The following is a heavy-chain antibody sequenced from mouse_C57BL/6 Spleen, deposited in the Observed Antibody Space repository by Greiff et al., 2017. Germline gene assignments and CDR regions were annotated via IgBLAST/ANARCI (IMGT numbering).Heavy chain of an antibody. Sequence: EVQRVESEGGLVQPGSSMKLSCTASGFTFSDYYMAWVRQVPEKGLEWVANINYDGSSTYYRDSLKRRFIISRDNAKNILYLQRSSLKSEDTATYNCARAGDYDGGGIDYWGQGTTLTVSS. CDR1: GFTFSDYY. D-gene: IGHD2-4*01. V-gene: IGHV5-16*01. CDR2: INYDGSST. CDR3: ARAGDYDGGGIDY. J-gene: IGHJ2*01.